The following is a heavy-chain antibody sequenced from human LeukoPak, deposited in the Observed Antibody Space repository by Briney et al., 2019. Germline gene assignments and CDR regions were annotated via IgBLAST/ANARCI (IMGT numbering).Heavy chain of an antibody. V-gene: IGHV3-7*01. CDR3: ARGPNFGDYVDFLDS. Sequence: GGSLRLSCEASGFTFSDHWMTWVRQAPGKGLEWVSNIKQGGSQKYYVDSVKGRFTISRDDVKSTLFLEMNNLRAEDSALYYCARGPNFGDYVDFLDSWGQGTLVTVSS. CDR2: IKQGGSQK. J-gene: IGHJ4*02. D-gene: IGHD4-17*01. CDR1: GFTFSDHW.